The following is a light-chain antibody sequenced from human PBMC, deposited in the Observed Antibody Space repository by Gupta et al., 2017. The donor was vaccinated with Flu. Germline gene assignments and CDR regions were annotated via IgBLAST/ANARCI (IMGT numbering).Light chain of an antibody. CDR3: MKGKHGWT. J-gene: IGKJ2*01. Sequence: DVVMTQSPLSLPGTLGQPASISCRSSQSLVYKNGNTYLNWFQQRPGQSPRRLIYEVSNRDSGVTDRFSGSGSAXDFTLNXSRAEDEDVGVHYGMKGKHGWTFGXGTMVEIK. V-gene: IGKV2-30*01. CDR1: QSLVYKNGNTY. CDR2: EVS.